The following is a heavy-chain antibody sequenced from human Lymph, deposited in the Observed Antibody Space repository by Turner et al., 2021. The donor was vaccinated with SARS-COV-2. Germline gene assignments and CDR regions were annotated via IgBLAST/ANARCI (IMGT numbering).Heavy chain of an antibody. CDR1: GGSISSSNW. D-gene: IGHD2-2*01. CDR2: IYHSGTT. V-gene: IGHV4-4*02. J-gene: IGHJ5*02. CDR3: AGRYCSSTSCPNWFDP. Sequence: QVQLQESGPGLVKPSGNLYLTCDVSGGSISSSNWWSWVRQPPGKGLEWIGEIYHSGTTNYNPSLKSRVTISVDKSKNQCSLKLTSVTAADTAVYYCAGRYCSSTSCPNWFDPWGQGTLVTVSS.